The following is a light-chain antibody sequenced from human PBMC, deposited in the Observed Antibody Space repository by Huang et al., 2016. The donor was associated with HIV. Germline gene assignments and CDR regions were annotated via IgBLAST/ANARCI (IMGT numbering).Light chain of an antibody. J-gene: IGKJ1*01. CDR2: WES. V-gene: IGKV4-1*01. CDR3: QQYFSTPRT. CDR1: QSILHTSKNKNF. Sequence: DIVMTQSPDSLTVSLGERATINCKSSQSILHTSKNKNFVSWFQQKPGQPPKLLMHWESTRESGVPDRFSGSGAGTDFTLTINGLQAEDVAVYYCQQYFSTPRTFGQGTRVEIK.